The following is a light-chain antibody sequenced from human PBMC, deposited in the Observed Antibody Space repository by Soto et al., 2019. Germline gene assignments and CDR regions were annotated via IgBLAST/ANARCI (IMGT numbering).Light chain of an antibody. CDR1: SGSVSTSYY. J-gene: IGLJ3*02. CDR2: NTN. CDR3: RVYMGSAIWV. V-gene: IGLV8-61*01. Sequence: QAVVTQEPSLSVSPGGPVTLTCGLSSGSVSTSYYPSWYQLTPGQTPRTLIHNTNIRSAGVPNRCSGSILGNKAALTITGAQADDESHYYCRVYMGSAIWVFGGGTTLTFL.